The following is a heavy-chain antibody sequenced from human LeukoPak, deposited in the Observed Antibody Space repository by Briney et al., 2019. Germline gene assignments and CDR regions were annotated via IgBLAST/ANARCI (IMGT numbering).Heavy chain of an antibody. CDR3: ARVDMATIGFDY. Sequence: GGSLRLSCAASGFTFSSFWRSWVRQAPGKGLEWVANIKQDGSEKYYVDSVKGRFTISRDNAKNSLYLQMNSLRAEDTAVYYCARVDMATIGFDYWGQGTLVTVSS. J-gene: IGHJ4*02. CDR2: IKQDGSEK. D-gene: IGHD5-24*01. V-gene: IGHV3-7*01. CDR1: GFTFSSFW.